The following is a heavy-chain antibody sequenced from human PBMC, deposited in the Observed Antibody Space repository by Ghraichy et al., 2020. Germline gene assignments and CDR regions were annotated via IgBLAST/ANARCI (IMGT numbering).Heavy chain of an antibody. Sequence: SETLSLTCTVSGGSISSSSYYWGWIRQPPGKGLEWIGSIYYSGSTYYNPSLKSRVTISVDTSKNQFSLKLSSVTAADTAVYYCARHSWHSSSWYSGVYYYGMDVWGQGTTVTVSS. V-gene: IGHV4-39*01. J-gene: IGHJ6*02. CDR1: GGSISSSSYY. D-gene: IGHD6-13*01. CDR3: ARHSWHSSSWYSGVYYYGMDV. CDR2: IYYSGST.